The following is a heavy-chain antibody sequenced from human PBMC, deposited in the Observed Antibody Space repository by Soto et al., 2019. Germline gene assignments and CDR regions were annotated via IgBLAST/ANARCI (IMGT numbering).Heavy chain of an antibody. Sequence: QVQLQQWGAGLLKPSETLSLICAVSGGSFSGYYWSWIRQSPEKGLEWIGEINHSGSSNQNPSLRSRVTIAVDTSKNKFALKVRSVTAADMAVYYCARAMPLIVAVQLGAPDKDYFDALGLGTMVTVSS. CDR2: INHSGSS. D-gene: IGHD3-22*01. J-gene: IGHJ4*02. CDR1: GGSFSGYY. V-gene: IGHV4-34*01. CDR3: ARAMPLIVAVQLGAPDKDYFDA.